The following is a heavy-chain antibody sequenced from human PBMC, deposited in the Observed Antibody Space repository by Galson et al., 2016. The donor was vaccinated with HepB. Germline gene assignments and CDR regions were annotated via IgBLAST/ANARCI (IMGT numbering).Heavy chain of an antibody. CDR2: ITIYGGRT. CDR1: GFPFSSYA. D-gene: IGHD3-3*01. J-gene: IGHJ4*02. V-gene: IGHV3-64D*06. Sequence: SLRLPCAASGFPFSSYAMYWVRQAPGKGLEFVSAITIYGGRTHYADSVKGRFTISRDDSKNTLNLQMSRLRTEDTAVYYCVRGRVNDFWSGYTERATHYFDSWGQGNLVTVSS. CDR3: VRGRVNDFWSGYTERATHYFDS.